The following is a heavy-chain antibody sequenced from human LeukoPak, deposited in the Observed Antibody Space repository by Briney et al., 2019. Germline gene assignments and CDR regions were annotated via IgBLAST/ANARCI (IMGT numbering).Heavy chain of an antibody. J-gene: IGHJ4*02. CDR3: ARVGDRDYGDYPEDFDY. CDR2: IIPIFGTA. CDR1: GGTFSSYA. D-gene: IGHD4-17*01. Sequence: SVKVSCKASGGTFSSYAISWVRQAPGQGLEWMGGIIPIFGTANYAQKFQGRVTITADKSTSTAYMELSSLRSEDTAVYYCARVGDRDYGDYPEDFDYWGQGTLVTVSS. V-gene: IGHV1-69*06.